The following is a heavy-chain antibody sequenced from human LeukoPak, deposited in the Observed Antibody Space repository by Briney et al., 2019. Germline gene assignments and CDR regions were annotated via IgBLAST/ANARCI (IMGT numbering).Heavy chain of an antibody. CDR1: GFTFSSYA. J-gene: IGHJ3*02. Sequence: GGSLRLSCAASGFTFSSYAMSWVRQAPGKGLEWVSVIYSGGSTYYADSVKGRFTFSKDNSKNTLYLQMTNLRVEDTAVYYCARGVGQDAFDIWGQGTMVTVSS. CDR2: IYSGGST. V-gene: IGHV3-23*03. CDR3: ARGVGQDAFDI. D-gene: IGHD1-26*01.